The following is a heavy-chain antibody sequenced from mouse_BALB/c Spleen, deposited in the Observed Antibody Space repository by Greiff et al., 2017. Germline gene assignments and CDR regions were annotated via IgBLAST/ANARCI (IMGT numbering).Heavy chain of an antibody. CDR3: ARACYRYDEYFDV. Sequence: EVHLVESGPSLVKPSQTLSLTCSVTGDSITSGYWNWIRKFPGNKLEYMGYISYSGSTYYNPSLKSRISITRDTSKNQYYLQLNSVTTEDTATYYCARACYRYDEYFDVWGAGTTVTVSS. V-gene: IGHV3-8*02. CDR1: GDSITSGY. D-gene: IGHD2-14*01. J-gene: IGHJ1*01. CDR2: ISYSGST.